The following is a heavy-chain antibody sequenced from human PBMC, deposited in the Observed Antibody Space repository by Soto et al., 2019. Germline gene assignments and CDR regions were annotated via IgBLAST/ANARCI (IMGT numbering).Heavy chain of an antibody. CDR2: IYYDGGT. D-gene: IGHD6-13*01. CDR1: DGSLSGYY. J-gene: IGHJ3*01. V-gene: IGHV4-59*01. Sequence: SETLSLTCAVYDGSLSGYYWSWIRQPPGKGLEWIGYIYYDGGTTYNSSLKSRVTISTDTSRSQLSLQLTSATPADTAVYYCARVLPGIAAAYDAFDVWGQGTMVTVSS. CDR3: ARVLPGIAAAYDAFDV.